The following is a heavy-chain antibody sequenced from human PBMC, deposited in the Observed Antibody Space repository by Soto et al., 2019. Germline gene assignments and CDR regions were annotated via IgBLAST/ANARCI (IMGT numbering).Heavy chain of an antibody. V-gene: IGHV5-10-1*01. CDR1: GYSFTSYW. Sequence: GESLKISCKGSGYSFTSYWISWVRLMPGKGLEWMGRIDPSDSYTNYSPSFQGHVTISADKSISTAYLRWSSLKASDTAMYYCARLAMVRGVPTYGMEVSGQGTTVTVSS. CDR2: IDPSDSYT. CDR3: ARLAMVRGVPTYGMEV. J-gene: IGHJ6*02. D-gene: IGHD3-10*01.